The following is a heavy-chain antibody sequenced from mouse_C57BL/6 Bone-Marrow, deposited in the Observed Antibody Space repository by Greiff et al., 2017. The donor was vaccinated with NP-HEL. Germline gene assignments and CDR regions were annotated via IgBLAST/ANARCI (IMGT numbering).Heavy chain of an antibody. CDR2: IYPGDGDT. J-gene: IGHJ2*01. CDR1: GYAFSSSW. CDR3: ARSLGPYCFGY. D-gene: IGHD4-1*01. Sequence: QVQLQQSGPELVKPGASVKISCKASGYAFSSSWMNWVKQRPGKGLEWIGRIYPGDGDTNYNGKFKGKATLTADKSSSTAYMQLSSLTSDDSAVFFCARSLGPYCFGYWGQGTTLTVSS. V-gene: IGHV1-82*01.